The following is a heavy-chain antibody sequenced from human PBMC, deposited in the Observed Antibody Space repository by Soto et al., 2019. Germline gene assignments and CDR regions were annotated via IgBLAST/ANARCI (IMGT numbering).Heavy chain of an antibody. CDR2: IRSKANSYAT. D-gene: IGHD3-3*01. CDR1: GFTFSGSA. CDR3: NRQASYFWSGGPQYYMDV. V-gene: IGHV3-73*01. Sequence: EVQLVESGGGLVQPGGSLKLSCAASGFTFSGSAMHWVRQASGKGLEWVGRIRSKANSYATAYAASGQGRFTISRDDSKNTAYLQMKSLRTEDTDVYYCNRQASYFWSGGPQYYMDVWGKGTTVTVSS. J-gene: IGHJ6*03.